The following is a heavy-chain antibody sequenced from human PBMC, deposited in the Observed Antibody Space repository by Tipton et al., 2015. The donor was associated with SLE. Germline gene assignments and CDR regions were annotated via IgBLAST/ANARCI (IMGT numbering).Heavy chain of an antibody. CDR1: GGSINSSHW. D-gene: IGHD1-26*01. V-gene: IGHV4-4*02. CDR3: ARSSFLYRKPPNELDN. CDR2: IYRSGST. Sequence: GLVKPSGTLSLTCAVSGGSINSSHWWSWVRQPPGKGLEWIGEIYRSGSTTYNPSLESRVTISIDKSKNQFSLKVHSVTATDTATYYCARSSFLYRKPPNELDNWGQGTLVTVSS. J-gene: IGHJ1*01.